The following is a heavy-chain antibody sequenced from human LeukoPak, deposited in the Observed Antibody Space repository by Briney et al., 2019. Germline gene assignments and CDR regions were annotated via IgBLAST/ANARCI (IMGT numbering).Heavy chain of an antibody. D-gene: IGHD6-13*01. CDR3: ARDSAGNDY. CDR2: IRQDGSEK. CDR1: GFTFSTYW. J-gene: IGHJ4*02. V-gene: IGHV3-7*01. Sequence: GGSLRLSCEASGFTFSTYWMSWVRQAPGKGLEWVANIRQDGSEKYYVDSVKGRFTISRDNAKNSLYLQMNSLRAEDTAMYYCARDSAGNDYWGQGTLVTVSS.